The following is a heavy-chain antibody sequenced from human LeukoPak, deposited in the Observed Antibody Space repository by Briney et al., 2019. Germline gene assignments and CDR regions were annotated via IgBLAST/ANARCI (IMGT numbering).Heavy chain of an antibody. CDR2: ISSSSSYI. J-gene: IGHJ5*02. V-gene: IGHV3-21*01. CDR1: GFTFSSYS. D-gene: IGHD6-19*01. CDR3: ARSSDWLNWFDP. Sequence: GGSLRLSCAASGFTFSSYSMNWVRQAPGKGLEWVSSISSSSSYIYYADSLKGRFTISRDNAKNSLYLQMKSLRAEDTAVYYCARSSDWLNWFDPWGQGTLVTVSS.